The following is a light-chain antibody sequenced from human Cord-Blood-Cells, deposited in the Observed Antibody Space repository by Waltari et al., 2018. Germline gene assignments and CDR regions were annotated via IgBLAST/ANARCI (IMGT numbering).Light chain of an antibody. J-gene: IGLJ2*01. V-gene: IGLV2-14*01. CDR3: SSYTSSSTLEGV. Sequence: QSALTQPASVSGSPGQSITISCTGTSSDVGGYNYVSCYQQNPGKAPKRMIYDVSKRPSGVSNRFSGSKSGNTASLTISGLQAEDEADYYCSSYTSSSTLEGVFGGGTKLTVL. CDR2: DVS. CDR1: SSDVGGYNY.